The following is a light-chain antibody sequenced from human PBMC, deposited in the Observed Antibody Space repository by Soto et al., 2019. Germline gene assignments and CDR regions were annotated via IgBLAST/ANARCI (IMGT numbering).Light chain of an antibody. J-gene: IGKJ4*01. CDR3: QHYNNWPLT. CDR1: QSVGNN. Sequence: SPVPLSLSPGERTTLSCRASQSVGNNLAWYQQKPGQAPRLLIYGASTRATGIPARFSGSGSGTDFTLTITSLQSEDFAVYYCQHYNNWPLTFGGGTKV. CDR2: GAS. V-gene: IGKV3-15*01.